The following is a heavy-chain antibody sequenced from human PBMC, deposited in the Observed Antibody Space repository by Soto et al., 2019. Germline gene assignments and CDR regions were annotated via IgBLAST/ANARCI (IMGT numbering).Heavy chain of an antibody. D-gene: IGHD1-1*01. CDR3: VKGYWKGDV. CDR1: GFTFSTYA. CDR2: ISGSGGSI. Sequence: EVQLLESGGGLVQPGGSLRLSCAASGFTFSTYAMNWVRQAPGNGLEWVSAISGSGGSIHYADSMKGRFTISRDNSKNTLYLQMNSLRDEGTAVYHCVKGYWKGDVWGQGTTVTVSS. J-gene: IGHJ6*02. V-gene: IGHV3-23*01.